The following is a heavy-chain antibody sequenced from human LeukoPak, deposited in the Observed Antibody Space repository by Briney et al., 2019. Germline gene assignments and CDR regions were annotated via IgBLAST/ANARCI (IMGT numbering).Heavy chain of an antibody. J-gene: IGHJ5*02. CDR2: IYYSGST. CDR1: GGSISSGDYY. CDR3: ARQRVAATECNWFDP. V-gene: IGHV4-30-4*01. D-gene: IGHD2-15*01. Sequence: SETLSLTCTVSGGSISSGDYYWSWIRQPPGKGLEWIGYIYYSGSTYYNPSLKSRVTISVDTSKNQFSLKLSSVTAADTAVYYCARQRVAATECNWFDPWGQGTLVTVSS.